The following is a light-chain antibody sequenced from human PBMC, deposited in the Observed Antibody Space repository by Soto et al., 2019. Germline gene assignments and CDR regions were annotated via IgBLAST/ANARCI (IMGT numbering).Light chain of an antibody. Sequence: TLSLSPGGRATLSCKARQSISSSRYVAWYQQKPGQAPRLLIYDSSIRATGIPDRFSGSGSGTDFTLTISRLEPEDFAVYFCQQYGRPPKTFGLGTKVDIK. J-gene: IGKJ1*01. V-gene: IGKV3-20*01. CDR2: DSS. CDR3: QQYGRPPKT. CDR1: QSISSSRY.